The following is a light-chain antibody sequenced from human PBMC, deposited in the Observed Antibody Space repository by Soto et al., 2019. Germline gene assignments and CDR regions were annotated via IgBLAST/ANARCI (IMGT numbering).Light chain of an antibody. CDR2: DAS. CDR3: QQYNSYRT. Sequence: DIQMTQSPSTLAASDRERVTSTRRASKTLSSWLAWYQQKPGKAPKLLIYDASSLESGVPSRFSGSGSGTEFTLTISSLQPDDFATYYCQQYNSYRTFGQGTKVDIK. CDR1: KTLSSW. J-gene: IGKJ1*01. V-gene: IGKV1-5*01.